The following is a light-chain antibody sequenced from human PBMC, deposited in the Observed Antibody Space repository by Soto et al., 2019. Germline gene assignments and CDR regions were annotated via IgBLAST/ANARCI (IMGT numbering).Light chain of an antibody. CDR3: SSYAGSNNFV. J-gene: IGLJ1*01. CDR2: EVS. Sequence: QSVLTQPPPASGSPGQSVTISCTGTSRYVGGYNYVSWYQQHPGKAPKLMIYEVSKRPSGVPDRFSGSKSGNTASLTVSWLQAEDEADYYCSSYAGSNNFVFGAGTKVTVL. V-gene: IGLV2-8*01. CDR1: SRYVGGYNY.